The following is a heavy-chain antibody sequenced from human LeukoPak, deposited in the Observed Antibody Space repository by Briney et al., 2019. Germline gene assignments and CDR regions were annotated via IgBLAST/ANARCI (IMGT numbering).Heavy chain of an antibody. CDR1: GLTFSSYG. J-gene: IGHJ6*02. D-gene: IGHD3-9*01. Sequence: PGRSLRLSCAASGLTFSSYGMHWVRQAPGKGLEWVAVISYDGSNKYYADSVKGRFTISRDNSKNTLYLQMNSLRAEDTAVYYCAKGASSYDILTGYYTPNYYYYGMDVWGQGTTVTVSS. V-gene: IGHV3-30*18. CDR3: AKGASSYDILTGYYTPNYYYYGMDV. CDR2: ISYDGSNK.